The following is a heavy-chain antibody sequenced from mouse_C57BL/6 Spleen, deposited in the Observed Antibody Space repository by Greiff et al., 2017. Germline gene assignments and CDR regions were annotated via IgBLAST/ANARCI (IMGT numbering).Heavy chain of an antibody. V-gene: IGHV1-52*01. CDR3: ARCGGYGGDYYAMDY. Sequence: QVQLQQPGAELVRPGSSVKLSCKASGYTFTSYWMHWVKQRPIQGLEWIGNIDTSDSETHYNQKVKDKATLTVDKSYSTAYMHVSSLTSEDSAVYYCARCGGYGGDYYAMDYWGQGTSVTVSS. CDR2: IDTSDSET. CDR1: GYTFTSYW. J-gene: IGHJ4*01. D-gene: IGHD2-2*01.